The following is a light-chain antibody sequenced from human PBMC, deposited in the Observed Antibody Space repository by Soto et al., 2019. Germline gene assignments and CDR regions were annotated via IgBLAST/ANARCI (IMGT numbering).Light chain of an antibody. CDR3: MQGTHFPHT. CDR2: QVS. CDR1: QSLVDTDGDTY. Sequence: DIVMTQTPLSSPVTLGQPASISCRSSQSLVDTDGDTYLSWLQQRPGQPQRPLIYQVSTRFSGVPDRFSGRGAGTDFTLKISRVEAEDVGFYYCMQGTHFPHTFGQGTKLEIK. V-gene: IGKV2-24*01. J-gene: IGKJ2*01.